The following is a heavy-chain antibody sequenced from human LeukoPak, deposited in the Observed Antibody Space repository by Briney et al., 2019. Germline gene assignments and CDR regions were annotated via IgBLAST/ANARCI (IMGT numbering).Heavy chain of an antibody. CDR2: ISAYNGNT. CDR3: ARDRYGVRSGSCDY. D-gene: IGHD1-26*01. V-gene: IGHV1-18*01. Sequence: ASVKVSCKASGYTFTSYGISWLRQAPGQGLEWMGWISAYNGNTNYAQKLQGRVTMTTDTSTSTAYMELRSLRYDDTAVYYCARDRYGVRSGSCDYWGQGTLVTVSS. J-gene: IGHJ4*02. CDR1: GYTFTSYG.